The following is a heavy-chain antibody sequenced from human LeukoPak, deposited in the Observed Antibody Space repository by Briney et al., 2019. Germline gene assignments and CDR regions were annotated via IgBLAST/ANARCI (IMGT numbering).Heavy chain of an antibody. CDR1: GYTFTSYG. CDR2: ISAYNGNT. Sequence: ASVKVSCKASGYTFTSYGISWVRQAPGQGLEWMACISAYNGNTNYAQKLQGRVTMTTDTSTSTAYMELRSLRSDDTAVYYCARFEWAIFGVVIHYYYGMDVWGQGTTVTVSS. CDR3: ARFEWAIFGVVIHYYYGMDV. J-gene: IGHJ6*02. V-gene: IGHV1-18*01. D-gene: IGHD3-3*01.